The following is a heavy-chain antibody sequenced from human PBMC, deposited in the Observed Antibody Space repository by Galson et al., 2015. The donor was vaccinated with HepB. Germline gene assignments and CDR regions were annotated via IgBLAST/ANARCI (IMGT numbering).Heavy chain of an antibody. CDR2: IYHSGST. D-gene: IGHD4-23*01. CDR3: ARNGGNCQPRFDY. Sequence: ETLSLTCAVSGGSISSSNWWSWVRQPPGKGLEWIGEIYHSGSTNYNPSLKSRVTISVDKSKNQFSLKLSSVTAADTAVYYCARNGGNCQPRFDYWGQGTLVTVSS. V-gene: IGHV4-4*02. CDR1: GGSISSSNW. J-gene: IGHJ4*02.